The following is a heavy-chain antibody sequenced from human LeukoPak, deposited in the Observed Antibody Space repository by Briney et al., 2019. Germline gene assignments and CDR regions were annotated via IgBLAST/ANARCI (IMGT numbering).Heavy chain of an antibody. J-gene: IGHJ4*02. CDR2: IYYSGST. Sequence: SETLSLTCTVSGGSISSYYWSWIRQPPGKGLEWIGYIYYSGSTNYNPSLKSRVTISVDTSKNQFSLKLSSVTAADTAVYYCARGSGYYGYWGQGTLVTVSS. CDR3: ARGSGYYGY. D-gene: IGHD3-3*01. CDR1: GGSISSYY. V-gene: IGHV4-59*12.